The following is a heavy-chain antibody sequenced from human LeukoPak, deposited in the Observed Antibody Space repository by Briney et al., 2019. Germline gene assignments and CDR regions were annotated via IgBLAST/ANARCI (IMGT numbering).Heavy chain of an antibody. CDR2: ISSSSSTM. Sequence: GGSLRLPCAASGFTFSSYSMNWVRQAPGKGLEWVSYISSSSSTMYYADSVKGRFTISRDNAKNSLYLQMNSLRAEDTAVYYCARVFDYGSGKDYWGQGTPVTVSS. D-gene: IGHD3-10*01. V-gene: IGHV3-48*04. CDR1: GFTFSSYS. CDR3: ARVFDYGSGKDY. J-gene: IGHJ4*02.